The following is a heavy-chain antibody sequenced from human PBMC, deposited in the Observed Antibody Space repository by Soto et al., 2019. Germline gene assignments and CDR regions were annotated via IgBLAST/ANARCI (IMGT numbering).Heavy chain of an antibody. V-gene: IGHV3-33*01. CDR2: IWYDGSNK. CDR1: GFTFSSYG. CDR3: ARDTQALAEAGTHRFEY. Sequence: PGGSLRLSCAASGFTFSSYGMHWVRQAPGKGLEWVAVIWYDGSNKYYADSVKGRFTISRDNSKNTLYLQMNSLRAEDTAVYYCARDTQALAEAGTHRFEYWGQGTLVTVSS. D-gene: IGHD6-13*01. J-gene: IGHJ4*02.